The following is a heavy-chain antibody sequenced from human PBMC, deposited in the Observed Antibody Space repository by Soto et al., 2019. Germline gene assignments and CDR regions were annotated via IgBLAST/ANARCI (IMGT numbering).Heavy chain of an antibody. CDR3: ARGAGAYGYYGMDV. J-gene: IGHJ6*02. Sequence: QVQLVQSGAEVQKPGASVKVSCKASGFTFTTYYMHWVRQAPGQGLEWMTIINPRGGSTRYAQKLQGRVTMTRDTSTSTVYMELSSLKSEDTAVYYCARGAGAYGYYGMDVWGQGTTVTVSS. CDR2: INPRGGST. V-gene: IGHV1-46*04. D-gene: IGHD3-16*01. CDR1: GFTFTTYY.